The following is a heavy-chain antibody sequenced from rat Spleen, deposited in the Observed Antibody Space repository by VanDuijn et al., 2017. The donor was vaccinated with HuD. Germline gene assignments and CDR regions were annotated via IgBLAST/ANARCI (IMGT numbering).Heavy chain of an antibody. D-gene: IGHD1-4*01. J-gene: IGHJ2*01. CDR2: ITNSGGST. Sequence: EVQLVESGGGLVQPGRSLKLSCAASGFTFNNYWMTWIRQAPGKGLEWVASITNSGGSTYYPDSVKGRFTISRDNAKSTLYLQMNSLRSEDTATYYCTREPTRYFDYWGQGVMVTVSS. CDR3: TREPTRYFDY. V-gene: IGHV5-31*01. CDR1: GFTFNNYW.